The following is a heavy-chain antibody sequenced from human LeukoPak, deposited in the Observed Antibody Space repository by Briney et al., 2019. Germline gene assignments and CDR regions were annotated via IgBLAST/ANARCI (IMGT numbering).Heavy chain of an antibody. J-gene: IGHJ6*03. CDR3: ASGIAVARESYYYYYMDV. Sequence: SGTLSLTCTVSGGSISSYYWSWIRQPPGKGLEWIGYIYYSGSTNYNPSLKSRVTISVDTSKNQFSLKLSSVTAADTAVYYCASGIAVARESYYYYYMDVWGKGTTVTVSS. D-gene: IGHD6-19*01. V-gene: IGHV4-59*01. CDR2: IYYSGST. CDR1: GGSISSYY.